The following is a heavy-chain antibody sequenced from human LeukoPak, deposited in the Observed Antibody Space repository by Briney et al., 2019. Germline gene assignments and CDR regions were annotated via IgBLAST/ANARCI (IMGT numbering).Heavy chain of an antibody. J-gene: IGHJ4*02. Sequence: GGSLRLSCAGSGFTFSSYAMSWVRQAPGKGLEWVSGISDSGGSTYYADSVKGRFTISRDNSKNTLYLQMNSLRAEDTAVYYCAKGYSYGFNSYFDYWGQGTLVTVSS. V-gene: IGHV3-23*01. CDR1: GFTFSSYA. CDR2: ISDSGGST. D-gene: IGHD5-18*01. CDR3: AKGYSYGFNSYFDY.